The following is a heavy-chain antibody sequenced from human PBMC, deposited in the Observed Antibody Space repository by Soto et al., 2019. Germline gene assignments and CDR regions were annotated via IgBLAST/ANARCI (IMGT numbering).Heavy chain of an antibody. J-gene: IGHJ6*03. V-gene: IGHV3-72*01. Sequence: GGSLRLSCAASGFTFSDHYMDWVRQAPGKGLEWVGRTRNKANSYTTEYAASVKGRFTISRDDSKNSLYLQMNSLKTEDTAVYYCARVRLTLPRRFYYMDVWGKGTTVTVSS. CDR3: ARVRLTLPRRFYYMDV. CDR1: GFTFSDHY. CDR2: TRNKANSYTT. D-gene: IGHD3-9*01.